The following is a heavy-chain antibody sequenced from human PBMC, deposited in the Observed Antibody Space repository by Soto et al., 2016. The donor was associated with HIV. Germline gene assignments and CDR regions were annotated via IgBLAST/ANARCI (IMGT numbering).Heavy chain of an antibody. J-gene: IGHJ4*02. CDR1: GFTFSTQT. D-gene: IGHD5-12*01. V-gene: IGHV3-21*01. CDR2: ISGSSTYI. Sequence: EVQLVESGGGLVKPGGSLRLSCAASGFTFSTQTMNWVRQAPGKGLEWVSSISGSSTYIDFADSVKGRFTISRDNVKNTLDLQMNSLTVEDTAVYYCARGEVASFDYWGQGTRGHRLL. CDR3: ARGEVASFDY.